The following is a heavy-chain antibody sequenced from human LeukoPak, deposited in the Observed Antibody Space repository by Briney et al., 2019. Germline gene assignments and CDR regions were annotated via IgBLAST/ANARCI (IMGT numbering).Heavy chain of an antibody. D-gene: IGHD4-11*01. J-gene: IGHJ4*02. V-gene: IGHV1-69*05. Sequence: ASVKVSCKASGGTFSSYAISWVRQAPGQGLEWMGGIIPIFGTANYAQKFQGRVTITTDESTSTAYMELSSLRSEDTAVYYCARGGGATVTNYYFDYWGQGTLVTVSS. CDR2: IIPIFGTA. CDR1: GGTFSSYA. CDR3: ARGGGATVTNYYFDY.